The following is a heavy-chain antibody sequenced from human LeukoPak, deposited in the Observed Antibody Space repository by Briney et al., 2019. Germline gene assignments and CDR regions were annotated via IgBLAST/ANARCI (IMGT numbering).Heavy chain of an antibody. CDR1: GFTFDDYA. V-gene: IGHV3-9*01. J-gene: IGHJ4*02. Sequence: GGSLRLSCAASGFTFDDYAMHWVRQLPGKGLEWVSGISWNSGSIVYADSVKGRLTISRDNAKSSLYLQMNSLRAEDTALYYCAKNWGSGSYDPYFDYWGQGTLVTVSS. D-gene: IGHD1-26*01. CDR2: ISWNSGSI. CDR3: AKNWGSGSYDPYFDY.